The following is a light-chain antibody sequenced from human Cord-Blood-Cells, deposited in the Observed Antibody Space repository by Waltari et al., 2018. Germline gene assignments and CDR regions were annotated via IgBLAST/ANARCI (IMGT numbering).Light chain of an antibody. CDR3: NSRDSSGNHVV. J-gene: IGLJ2*01. CDR2: GKN. Sequence: SSELTLDPAVSVALGQTVRITCQGDSLRSYYASWYQQKPGPAPVLVNYGKNNRPSGIPDRFSGSSSGNTASLTITGAQAEDEADYYCNSRDSSGNHVVFGGGTKLTVL. CDR1: SLRSYY. V-gene: IGLV3-19*01.